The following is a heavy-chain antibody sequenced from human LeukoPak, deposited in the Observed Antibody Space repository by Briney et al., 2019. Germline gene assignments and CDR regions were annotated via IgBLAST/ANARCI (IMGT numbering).Heavy chain of an antibody. J-gene: IGHJ4*02. CDR2: ISWDGIST. D-gene: IGHD6-13*01. CDR3: AKDGIGSSNWYYFDY. V-gene: IGHV3-43*01. Sequence: PGGSLRLSCAASGFTFHDYTMHWVRQAPGKGLEWISVISWDGISTHYADSVKGRFTIARDNNKNSLYLQMNSLRTEDTALYYCAKDGIGSSNWYYFDYWGQGTLVTVSS. CDR1: GFTFHDYT.